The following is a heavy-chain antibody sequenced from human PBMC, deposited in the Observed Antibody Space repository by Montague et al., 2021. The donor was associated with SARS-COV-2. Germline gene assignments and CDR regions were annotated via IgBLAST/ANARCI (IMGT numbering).Heavy chain of an antibody. CDR3: ARISAWYSSGWSAFDY. J-gene: IGHJ4*02. CDR1: GFSLSTSGMC. D-gene: IGHD6-19*01. Sequence: PPLVKPTQTLTLTCTFSGFSLSTSGMCVSWIHQPPGKALEWLALIDWDDDKYYSTSLKTRLTISKDTSKNQVVLTMTNMDPVDTATYYCARISAWYSSGWSAFDYWGQGTLVTVSS. V-gene: IGHV2-70*01. CDR2: IDWDDDK.